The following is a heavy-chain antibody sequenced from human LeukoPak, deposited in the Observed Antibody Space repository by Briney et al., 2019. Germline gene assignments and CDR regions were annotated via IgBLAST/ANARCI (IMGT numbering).Heavy chain of an antibody. CDR2: VYYSGST. CDR1: GGSITSYY. J-gene: IGHJ4*02. D-gene: IGHD3-22*01. V-gene: IGHV4-59*01. Sequence: SETLSLTCAVSGGSITSYYRSWIRQPPGKRLEWIGCVYYSGSTNYNPSLKSRLSISVDTSKNQFSLKLSSVTAADTAVYYCARGQDYLDSEYYSDYWGQGTLVTVSS. CDR3: ARGQDYLDSEYYSDY.